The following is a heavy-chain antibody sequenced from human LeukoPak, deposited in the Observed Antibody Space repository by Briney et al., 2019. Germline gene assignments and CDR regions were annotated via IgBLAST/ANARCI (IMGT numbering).Heavy chain of an antibody. D-gene: IGHD3-3*01. V-gene: IGHV3-23*01. CDR3: AKTYYDFWSGYAREAYY. Sequence: GGSLRLSCAASGFTFSSYAMSWVRQAPGKGLEWVSAISGSGGGTYYADSAKGRFTISRDNSKNTLYLQMNSLRAEDTAVYYCAKTYYDFWSGYAREAYYWGQGTLVTVSS. CDR1: GFTFSSYA. CDR2: ISGSGGGT. J-gene: IGHJ4*02.